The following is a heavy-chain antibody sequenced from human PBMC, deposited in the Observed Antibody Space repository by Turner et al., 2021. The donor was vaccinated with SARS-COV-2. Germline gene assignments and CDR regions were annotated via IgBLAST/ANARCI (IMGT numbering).Heavy chain of an antibody. Sequence: EVQQLEAGGGVVQPGGSLNLYCAASGLIFSSYAISWVRQAAGKGLEWVSAISGIGGSTYYADSMNGRFTISRDNSKNTLYFKVNSLMAEDTAVYYCAKDSGTSTRWFGELLYQEFDYWGQGTLVTVSS. V-gene: IGHV3-23*01. CDR3: AKDSGTSTRWFGELLYQEFDY. D-gene: IGHD3-10*01. J-gene: IGHJ4*02. CDR2: ISGIGGST. CDR1: GLIFSSYA.